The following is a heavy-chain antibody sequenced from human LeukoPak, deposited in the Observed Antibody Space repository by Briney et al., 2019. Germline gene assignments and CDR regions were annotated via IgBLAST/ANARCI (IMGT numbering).Heavy chain of an antibody. V-gene: IGHV3-30-3*01. J-gene: IGHJ4*02. Sequence: GGSLRLSCAASGFTFSSYAMHWVRQAPGKGLEWVAVISYDGSNKYYADSVKGRFTISRDNSKNTLYLQMNSLRAEDTAVYYCARDQGIVGAILDYWGQGTLVTVSS. D-gene: IGHD1-26*01. CDR3: ARDQGIVGAILDY. CDR1: GFTFSSYA. CDR2: ISYDGSNK.